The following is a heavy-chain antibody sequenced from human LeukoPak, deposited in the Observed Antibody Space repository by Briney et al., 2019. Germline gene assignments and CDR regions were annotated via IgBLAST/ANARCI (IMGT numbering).Heavy chain of an antibody. D-gene: IGHD2-21*02. J-gene: IGHJ4*02. CDR2: IFYTGTT. V-gene: IGHV4-59*08. Sequence: SETLSLTCTVSGGSVSGFYWSWIRQPPGKGLEWTGYIFYTGTTLYCPSLKSRVTMSVDTSENQFSLKLSSMTAADTAVYYCARHDVVPVIRRGFDFWGQGALVTVSS. CDR1: GGSVSGFY. CDR3: ARHDVVPVIRRGFDF.